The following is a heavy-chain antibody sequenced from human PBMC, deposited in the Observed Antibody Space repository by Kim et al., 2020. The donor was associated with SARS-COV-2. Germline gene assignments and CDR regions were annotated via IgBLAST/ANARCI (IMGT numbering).Heavy chain of an antibody. V-gene: IGHV1-18*01. J-gene: IGHJ6*02. CDR1: GYTFTSYG. Sequence: ASVKVSCKASGYTFTSYGISWVRQAPGQGLDWMGWISAYNGNTNYARKLQGRVTMTTDTSTSTAYMELRSLRSDDTAVYYCARESGITIFGVAPVYYYYGMDVWGQGTTVTVSS. CDR2: ISAYNGNT. D-gene: IGHD3-3*01. CDR3: ARESGITIFGVAPVYYYYGMDV.